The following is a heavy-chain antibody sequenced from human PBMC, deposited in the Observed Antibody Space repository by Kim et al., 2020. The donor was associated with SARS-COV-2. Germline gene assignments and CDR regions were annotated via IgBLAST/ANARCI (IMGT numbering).Heavy chain of an antibody. J-gene: IGHJ6*02. Sequence: DSVKGRFTISRHNSKNTLYLQMNSLRAEDTAVYYCARISTSSYYYGMDVWGQGTTVTVSS. CDR3: ARISTSSYYYGMDV. V-gene: IGHV3-53*04. D-gene: IGHD3-3*01.